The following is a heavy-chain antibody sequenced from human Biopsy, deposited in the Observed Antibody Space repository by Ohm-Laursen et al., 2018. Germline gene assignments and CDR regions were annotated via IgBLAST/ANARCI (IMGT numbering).Heavy chain of an antibody. CDR2: IIPILGTV. J-gene: IGHJ6*02. CDR1: GDTFTTSA. CDR3: ASGDIGGIGLDV. D-gene: IGHD3-10*01. Sequence: ASVKVSCKASGDTFTTSAISWVRQVPGQRLDWMGRIIPILGTVDYGQNFQGRVTIRADTSTTFLELTSLRYDDTAVYYCASGDIGGIGLDVWGLGTTVTVSS. V-gene: IGHV1-69*04.